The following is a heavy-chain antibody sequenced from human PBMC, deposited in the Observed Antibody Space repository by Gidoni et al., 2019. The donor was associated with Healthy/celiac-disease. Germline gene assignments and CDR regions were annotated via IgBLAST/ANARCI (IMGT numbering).Heavy chain of an antibody. CDR1: GFTFGDYA. D-gene: IGHD2-2*02. CDR2: IRSKAYGGTT. CDR3: TSYCSSTSCYNGYYYGMDV. Sequence: EVQLVESGGGLVKPGRSLRLSCTASGFTFGDYAMSWFRQAPGKGLEWVGFIRSKAYGGTTEYAASVKGRFTISRDDSKSIAYLQMNSLKTEDTAVYYCTSYCSSTSCYNGYYYGMDVWGQGTTVTVSS. V-gene: IGHV3-49*05. J-gene: IGHJ6*02.